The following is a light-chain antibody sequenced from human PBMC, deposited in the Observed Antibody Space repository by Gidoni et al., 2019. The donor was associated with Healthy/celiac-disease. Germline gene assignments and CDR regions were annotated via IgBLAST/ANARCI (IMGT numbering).Light chain of an antibody. J-gene: IGKJ5*01. CDR2: DAS. V-gene: IGKV3-11*01. Sequence: EIVLTQSPATLSLSPGERATLSCRASQSVSSYLAWYHQKPGQAPRLLIYDASNRATGIPARFSGSGSGTAFTLTLSSLEPEDFAVYYCQQRSTWPRTFGQGTRLEIK. CDR1: QSVSSY. CDR3: QQRSTWPRT.